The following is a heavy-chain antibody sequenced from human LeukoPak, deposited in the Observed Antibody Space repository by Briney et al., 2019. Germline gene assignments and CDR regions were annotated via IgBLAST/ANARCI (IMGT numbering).Heavy chain of an antibody. CDR1: GFTFNSFA. CDR3: AQVPYCYGMDV. Sequence: GGSLRLSCAASGFTFNSFAMNWVRQAPGKGLEWVSAISGSGGSTYYADSVKGRFTISRDNSKNTPYLQMNSLRAEDTAVYYCAQVPYCYGMDVWGQGTTVTVSS. J-gene: IGHJ6*02. CDR2: ISGSGGST. V-gene: IGHV3-23*01.